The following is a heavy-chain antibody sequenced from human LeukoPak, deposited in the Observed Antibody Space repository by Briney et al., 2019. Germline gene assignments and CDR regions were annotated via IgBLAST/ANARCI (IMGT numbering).Heavy chain of an antibody. Sequence: PWGSLRLSCAASGFTFSSYAMHWVRQAPGKGLQYVSAISSGGGNTYYANSVKGRFTISRDNSKNTLYLQMGSLRAEDMAVYYCARVGDSNYFDYRGQGTLVTVSS. V-gene: IGHV3-64*01. D-gene: IGHD3-16*01. J-gene: IGHJ4*02. CDR3: ARVGDSNYFDY. CDR2: ISSGGGNT. CDR1: GFTFSSYA.